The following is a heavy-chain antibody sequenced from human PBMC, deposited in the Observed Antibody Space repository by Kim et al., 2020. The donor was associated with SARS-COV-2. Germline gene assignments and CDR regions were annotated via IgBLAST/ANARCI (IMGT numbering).Heavy chain of an antibody. CDR3: ARDWGGVSSSWTPLDY. D-gene: IGHD6-13*01. CDR1: GFTFSSYG. J-gene: IGHJ4*02. CDR2: IWYDGSNK. V-gene: IGHV3-33*01. Sequence: GGSLRLSCAASGFTFSSYGRHWVRQAPGKGLEWVAVIWYDGSNKYYADSVKGRFTISRDNSKNTLYLQMNSLRAEDTAVYYCARDWGGVSSSWTPLDYWGQGTLVTVSS.